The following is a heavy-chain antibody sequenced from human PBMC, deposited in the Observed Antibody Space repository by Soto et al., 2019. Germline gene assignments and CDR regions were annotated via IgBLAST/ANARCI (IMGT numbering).Heavy chain of an antibody. CDR1: GFTFSSYA. V-gene: IGHV3-23*01. CDR2: ICDTGGST. CDR3: AIAPNY. Sequence: GGSLRLSCAASGFTFSSYAMAWVRQAPGKGLEWVSSICDTGGSTYYADSVKGRFTISRDNSKNTLYLQVNSLRAEDTAVYYCAIAPNYWGQGTLVTVSS. J-gene: IGHJ4*02.